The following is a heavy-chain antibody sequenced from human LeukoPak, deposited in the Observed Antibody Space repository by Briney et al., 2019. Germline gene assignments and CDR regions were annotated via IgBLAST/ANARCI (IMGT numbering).Heavy chain of an antibody. CDR3: ARWVRDGYNNDAFDI. J-gene: IGHJ3*02. CDR1: GGTFTSYD. D-gene: IGHD5-24*01. Sequence: GSSVKVSCKASGGTFTSYDINWVRQATGQGLEWMGWMNPNSGNTGYAQKFQGRVTITRNTSISTAYMELSSLRSEDTAVYYCARWVRDGYNNDAFDIWGQGTMLTVSS. V-gene: IGHV1-8*03. CDR2: MNPNSGNT.